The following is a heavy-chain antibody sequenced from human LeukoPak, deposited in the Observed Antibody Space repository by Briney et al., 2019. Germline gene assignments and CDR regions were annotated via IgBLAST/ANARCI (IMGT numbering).Heavy chain of an antibody. D-gene: IGHD3-22*01. V-gene: IGHV3-33*06. CDR3: AKVREVHNYYDSSGTFDY. J-gene: IGHJ4*02. CDR2: IWYDGSNK. Sequence: PGRSLRLSCAASGFTFSSYGMHWVRQAPGKGLEWVAVIWYDGSNKYYADSVKGRFTISRDNSKNTLYLQTNSLRAEDTAVYYCAKVREVHNYYDSSGTFDYWGQGTLVTVSS. CDR1: GFTFSSYG.